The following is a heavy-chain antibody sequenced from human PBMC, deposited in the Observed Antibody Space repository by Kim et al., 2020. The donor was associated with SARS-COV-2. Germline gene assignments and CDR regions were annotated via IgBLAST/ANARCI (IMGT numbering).Heavy chain of an antibody. V-gene: IGHV3-53*04. CDR3: SIYGAGFDY. D-gene: IGHD4-17*01. CDR1: GSIVRNKY. J-gene: IGHJ4*02. Sequence: VGSLRLSCAASGSIVRNKYMSWVRQAPGKGLEWVSVIYSDGKTYYADSVKGRFTISRHDSTNTLFLQMNSLRPEDTALYYCSIYGAGFDYWGQGTQVTVS. CDR2: IYSDGKT.